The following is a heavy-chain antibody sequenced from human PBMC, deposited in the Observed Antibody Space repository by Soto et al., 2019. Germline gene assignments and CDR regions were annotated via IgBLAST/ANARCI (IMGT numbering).Heavy chain of an antibody. CDR2: IIPIFGTA. CDR1: GGTFSSYA. V-gene: IGHV1-69*13. J-gene: IGHJ6*02. D-gene: IGHD2-2*01. CDR3: ARGAIVVVPAAITYYGLDV. Sequence: SVKVSCKASGGTFSSYAISWVRQAPGQGLEWMGGIIPIFGTANYAQKFQGRVTITADESTSTAYMELSSLRSEDTAVYYCARGAIVVVPAAITYYGLDVWGQGTTVTVSS.